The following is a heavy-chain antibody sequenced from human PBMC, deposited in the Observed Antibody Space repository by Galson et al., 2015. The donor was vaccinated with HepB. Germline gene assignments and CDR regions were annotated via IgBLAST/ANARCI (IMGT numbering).Heavy chain of an antibody. CDR1: GFTFTSSA. Sequence: SVKVSCKASGFTFTSSAVQWVRQARGQRLEWIGWIVVGSGNTNYAQKFQERVTITRDMSTSTAYMELSSLRSEDTAVYYCAADPYYYDSSGYYPLGYWGQGTLVTVSS. CDR2: IVVGSGNT. D-gene: IGHD3-22*01. V-gene: IGHV1-58*01. CDR3: AADPYYYDSSGYYPLGY. J-gene: IGHJ4*02.